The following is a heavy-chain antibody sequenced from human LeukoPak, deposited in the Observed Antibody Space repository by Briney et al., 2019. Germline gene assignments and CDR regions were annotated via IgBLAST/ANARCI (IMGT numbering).Heavy chain of an antibody. V-gene: IGHV3-53*01. CDR1: GFTVSNNY. CDR3: AKDWKPAAFDAFDI. J-gene: IGHJ3*02. Sequence: PGGSLRLSCAASGFTVSNNYMTWVRQAPGKGLEWVSVIYSGGSTYYADSVKGRFTISRDNSKNTLYLQMNSLRAEDTAVYYCAKDWKPAAFDAFDIWGQGTMVTVSS. D-gene: IGHD2-2*01. CDR2: IYSGGST.